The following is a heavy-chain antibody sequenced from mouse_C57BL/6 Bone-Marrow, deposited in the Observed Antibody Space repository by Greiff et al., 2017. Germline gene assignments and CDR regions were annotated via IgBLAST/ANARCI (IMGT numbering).Heavy chain of an antibody. V-gene: IGHV5-16*01. CDR2: INYDGSST. D-gene: IGHD2-1*01. CDR1: GFTFSDYY. CDR3: ARDDGNYVFAY. Sequence: EVKLMESEGGLVQPGSSMQLSCTASGFTFSDYYMAWVRQVPEKGLEWVANINYDGSSTYYLDSLKSRFIISRDNAKNILYLQMSSLKSEDTATYYCARDDGNYVFAYWGQGTLVTVSA. J-gene: IGHJ3*01.